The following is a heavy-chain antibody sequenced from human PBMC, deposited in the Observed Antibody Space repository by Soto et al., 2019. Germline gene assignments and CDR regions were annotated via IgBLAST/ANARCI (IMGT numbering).Heavy chain of an antibody. Sequence: SQTLSLTCAISGDSVSSNSAAWNWIRQSPSRGLEWLGRTYYRSKWYNDYAVSVKSRITINPDTSKNQFSLQLNSVTPEDTAVYYCARDQPGHCSGGSCYSGFDYWGQGTLVTVSS. D-gene: IGHD2-15*01. CDR3: ARDQPGHCSGGSCYSGFDY. CDR2: TYYRSKWYN. CDR1: GDSVSSNSAA. V-gene: IGHV6-1*01. J-gene: IGHJ4*02.